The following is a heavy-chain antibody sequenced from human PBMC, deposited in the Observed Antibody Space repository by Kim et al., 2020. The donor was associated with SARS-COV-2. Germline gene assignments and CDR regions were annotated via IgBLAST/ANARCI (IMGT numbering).Heavy chain of an antibody. CDR3: ADYWPNVDY. CDR1: GFIFSNAW. D-gene: IGHD2-8*01. J-gene: IGHJ4*02. V-gene: IGHV3-15*01. Sequence: GGSLRLSCAASGFIFSNAWMNWVRQAPGKGLEWLGRIKSKADGETIDYAAPVKGRFTISRDDPTNTVSLQMNNLKTEDTGVYYCADYWPNVDYWGQGTLV. CDR2: IKSKADGETI.